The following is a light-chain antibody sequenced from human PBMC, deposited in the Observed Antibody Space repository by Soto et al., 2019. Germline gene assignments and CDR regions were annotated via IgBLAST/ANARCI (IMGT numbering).Light chain of an antibody. V-gene: IGKV3-20*01. CDR1: QSVSSSY. CDR2: GAS. J-gene: IGKJ5*01. Sequence: EIVLTQSPGTLSLSPGERATLSCRASQSVSSSYLAWYQPKPGQAPRLLIYGASSRATGIPDRFSGSGSGTDFTLTISRLEPEDFAVYYCQQYGSSPLTFGQGTRLEIK. CDR3: QQYGSSPLT.